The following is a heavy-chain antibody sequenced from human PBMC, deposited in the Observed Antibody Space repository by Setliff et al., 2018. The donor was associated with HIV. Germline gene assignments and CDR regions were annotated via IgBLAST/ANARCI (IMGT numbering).Heavy chain of an antibody. J-gene: IGHJ4*02. CDR1: GFSFNTAW. CDR3: ITDDGDPYRESWSGYSLPPL. D-gene: IGHD3-3*01. CDR2: IKTTNDGGTR. V-gene: IGHV3-15*01. Sequence: PSETLRLSCVASGFSFNTAWMTWVRQAPGKGLEWVGRIKTTNDGGTREYGAPVEGRFSISSDDSKNTLVLQMRSLKTEDTAVYFCITDDGDPYRESWSGYSLPPLWGQGTLVTVSS.